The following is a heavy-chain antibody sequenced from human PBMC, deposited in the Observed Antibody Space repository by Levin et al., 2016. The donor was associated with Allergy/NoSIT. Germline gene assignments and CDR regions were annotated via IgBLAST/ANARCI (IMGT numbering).Heavy chain of an antibody. CDR2: ISGSGGST. Sequence: VRQAPGKGLEWVSAISGSGGSTYYADSVKGRFTISRDNSKNTLYLQMNSLRAEDTAVYYCAKVASYYYDSSGYRRMYYFDYWGQGTLVTVSS. V-gene: IGHV3-23*01. J-gene: IGHJ4*02. CDR3: AKVASYYYDSSGYRRMYYFDY. D-gene: IGHD3-22*01.